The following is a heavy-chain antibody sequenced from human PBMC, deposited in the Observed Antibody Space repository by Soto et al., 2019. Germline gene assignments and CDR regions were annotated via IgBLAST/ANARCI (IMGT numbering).Heavy chain of an antibody. Sequence: EVQLEESGGGLVQPGGSLRLSCAASGFTFGSSEMNWVRQAPGKGLEWVSYISSSDGTIYYADSVKGRFTISRDNAKNSLYLQMNSLQVEDTAVYYCARGLGASWLFWYFDLWGRGPRVTVSS. V-gene: IGHV3-48*03. CDR1: GFTFGSSE. D-gene: IGHD2-2*01. CDR2: ISSSDGTI. CDR3: ARGLGASWLFWYFDL. J-gene: IGHJ2*01.